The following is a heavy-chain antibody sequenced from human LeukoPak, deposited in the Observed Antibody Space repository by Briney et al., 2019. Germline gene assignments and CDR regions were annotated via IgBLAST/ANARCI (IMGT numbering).Heavy chain of an antibody. CDR2: INHSGST. Sequence: PSETLSLTCAVYGGSFSGYYWSWIRQPPGKGLEWIGEINHSGSTNYNPSLKSRVTISVDTSKNQFSLKLSSVTAAGTAVYYCARARGDSSGYYYFAYWGQGALVTVSS. CDR3: ARARGDSSGYYYFAY. J-gene: IGHJ4*02. V-gene: IGHV4-34*01. D-gene: IGHD3-22*01. CDR1: GGSFSGYY.